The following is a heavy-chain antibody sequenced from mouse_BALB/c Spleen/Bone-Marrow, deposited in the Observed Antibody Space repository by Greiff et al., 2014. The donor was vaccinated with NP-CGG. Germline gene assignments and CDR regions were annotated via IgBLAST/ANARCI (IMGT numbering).Heavy chain of an antibody. CDR1: GYTFTSSW. D-gene: IGHD2-1*01. CDR2: IHPNSGNT. Sequence: VQLQQSGSVLVRPGASVKLSCKASGYTFTSSWMHWAKQRPGQGLEWIGEIHPNSGNTNYNEKFKGKATLTVDTSSSTAYVDLSSLTSEDSAVYYCAREKIYGNYLWYFDVWGAGTTVTVPS. CDR3: AREKIYGNYLWYFDV. V-gene: IGHV1S130*01. J-gene: IGHJ1*01.